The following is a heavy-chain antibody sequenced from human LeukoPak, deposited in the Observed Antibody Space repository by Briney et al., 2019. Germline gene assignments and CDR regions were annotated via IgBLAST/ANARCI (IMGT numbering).Heavy chain of an antibody. Sequence: SETLSLTCTVSGVSISSSNSYWGWIRQPPGKGLEWIGSIYYSGNTYYNASLKSQVSISIDTSKNQFSLRLTSVTAADTAVYYCARDPAAGRYFDWLLDYWGQGTLVTVSS. CDR3: ARDPAAGRYFDWLLDY. CDR2: IYYSGNT. J-gene: IGHJ4*02. V-gene: IGHV4-39*02. D-gene: IGHD3-9*01. CDR1: GVSISSSNSY.